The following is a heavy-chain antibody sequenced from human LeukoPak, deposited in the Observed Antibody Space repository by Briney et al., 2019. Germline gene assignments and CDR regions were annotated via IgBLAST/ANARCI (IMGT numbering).Heavy chain of an antibody. Sequence: GGSLRLSCAASGFTFSSHAMSWVRQAPGRGLEWVSGISSSGDATYYADSVRGRFYLSRDNYRNTLYLQINSLRAEDTAAYYRATRNFYQTKPYYSYYFDFWGQGTLVTVPS. CDR2: ISSSGDAT. D-gene: IGHD3-22*01. CDR1: GFTFSSHA. J-gene: IGHJ4*02. V-gene: IGHV3-23*01. CDR3: ATRNFYQTKPYYSYYFDF.